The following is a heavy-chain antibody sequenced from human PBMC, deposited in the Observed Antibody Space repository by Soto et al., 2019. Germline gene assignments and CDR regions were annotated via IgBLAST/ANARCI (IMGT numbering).Heavy chain of an antibody. CDR2: IYYSGST. CDR1: GGSISSYY. CDR3: ARGLNPDFDY. V-gene: IGHV4-59*01. J-gene: IGHJ4*02. Sequence: PSETLSLTCTVSGGSISSYYWSWIRQPPGKGLEWIGYIYYSGSTSYNPSLKSRVTISVDTSKNQFSLKLSSVTAADTAVYYCARGLNPDFDYWGQGTLVTVSS. D-gene: IGHD2-8*01.